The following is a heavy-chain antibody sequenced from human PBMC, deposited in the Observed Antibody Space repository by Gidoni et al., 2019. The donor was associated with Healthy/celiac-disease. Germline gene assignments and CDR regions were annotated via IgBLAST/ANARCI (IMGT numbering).Heavy chain of an antibody. V-gene: IGHV1-24*01. CDR2: FDLEDGET. CDR1: GYPLTELS. J-gene: IGHJ6*03. CDR3: ATDQYYYGSGRSYDDRDV. Sequence: QVQLVQSGAAVKQPRASVKVSGKVSGYPLTELSMPWVRQAPGKGLEWMGGFDLEDGETIYAQKSQGRVTMTEDTSTDTAYMELSSLRSEDTAVYYCATDQYYYGSGRSYDDRDVWGKGTTVTVSS. D-gene: IGHD3-10*01.